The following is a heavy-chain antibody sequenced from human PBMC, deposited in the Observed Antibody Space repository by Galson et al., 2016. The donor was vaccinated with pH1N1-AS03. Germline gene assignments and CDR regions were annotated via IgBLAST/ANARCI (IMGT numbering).Heavy chain of an antibody. V-gene: IGHV1-2*04. D-gene: IGHD1-26*01. J-gene: IGHJ6*02. Sequence: SVKVSCKASGYIFTGFYVHWVRQAPGQGLEWMGWINPNSGVTIYAQKFQAWVTMTGDTSISTAYMELYGLKSDDTAVYYCARDPRGPCSSATCPTTYYFGMDVWGQGTTVIVSS. CDR1: GYIFTGFY. CDR3: ARDPRGPCSSATCPTTYYFGMDV. CDR2: INPNSGVT.